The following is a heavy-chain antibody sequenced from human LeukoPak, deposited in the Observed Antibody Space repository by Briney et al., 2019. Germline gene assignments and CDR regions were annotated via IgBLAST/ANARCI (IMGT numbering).Heavy chain of an antibody. CDR3: ARDNGWSADF. V-gene: IGHV3-7*03. CDR2: IKQDGSAK. D-gene: IGHD2-15*01. J-gene: IGHJ4*02. CDR1: GFAFSRHW. Sequence: GGSLGLSCAASGFAFSRHWMYWVRQAAGKGLEWVANIKQDGSAKPYVDSVKGRFTISRDNAKNSLFLQMNSLRVEDTAVYYCARDNGWSADFWGQGTLVTVSS.